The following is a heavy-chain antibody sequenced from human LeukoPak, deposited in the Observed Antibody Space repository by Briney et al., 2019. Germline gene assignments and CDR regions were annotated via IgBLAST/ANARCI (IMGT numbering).Heavy chain of an antibody. CDR3: SRGLVGYYHDSSTYPDS. CDR2: INGDGSIT. V-gene: IGHV3-74*01. J-gene: IGHJ4*02. D-gene: IGHD3-22*01. Sequence: GGSLRLSCAASRFPFSSYWMHWVRQAPGKGLVWVSRINGDGSITTYADSVKGRFTISRDNAKNMLYLQLDSLTAEDTAVYYCSRGLVGYYHDSSTYPDSWGQGTLGTVSS. CDR1: RFPFSSYW.